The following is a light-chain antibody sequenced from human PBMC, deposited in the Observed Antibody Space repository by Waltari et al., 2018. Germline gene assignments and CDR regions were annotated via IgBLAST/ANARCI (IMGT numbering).Light chain of an antibody. CDR3: QQYCSSPLT. J-gene: IGKJ4*01. V-gene: IGKV1-NL1*01. Sequence: DTLMTQSPSSLSASVGDTVTTTCRPTQAISTYVKWYKKTPGMAPRLLIFSSSTLHRDVSSRFRGSGSGTDFTLTISSLQAEDVAVYYCQQYCSSPLTFGGGTKVEIK. CDR1: QAISTY. CDR2: SSS.